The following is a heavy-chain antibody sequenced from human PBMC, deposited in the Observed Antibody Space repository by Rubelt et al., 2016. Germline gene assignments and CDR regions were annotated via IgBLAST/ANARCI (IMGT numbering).Heavy chain of an antibody. J-gene: IGHJ4*02. V-gene: IGHV3-66*01. CDR2: IYSGGNT. CDR3: ARGGGLPPGE. CDR1: GFSVSSSY. Sequence: EFQVVESGGGLVQPGGSLRLSCVVSGFSVSSSYMNWVRQAPGKGLEWVSIIYSGGNTYYADSVKGRFTISTDNSRNTRYLQRNGRGAEETAVYYCARGGGLPPGEWGQGTLVTVSS. D-gene: IGHD7-27*01.